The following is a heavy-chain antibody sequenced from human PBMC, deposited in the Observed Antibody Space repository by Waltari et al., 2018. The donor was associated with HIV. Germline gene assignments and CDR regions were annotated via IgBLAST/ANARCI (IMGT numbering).Heavy chain of an antibody. CDR3: VAQDYSDSVDW. CDR1: GGSIRSNVYH. V-gene: IGHV4-39*07. D-gene: IGHD4-17*01. J-gene: IGHJ4*02. CDR2: IYYTGNT. Sequence: QLRLQESGPRLVKPSETLSLTCSVPGGSIRSNVYHWGWFRQSPGKGLEWIGSIYYTGNTYYKPSLKRRVTISIDTSKNQFSLRLTSVTAADTAIYYCVAQDYSDSVDWWGQGTLVTVFS.